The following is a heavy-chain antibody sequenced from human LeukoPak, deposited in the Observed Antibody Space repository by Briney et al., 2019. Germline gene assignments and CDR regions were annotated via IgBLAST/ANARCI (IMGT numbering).Heavy chain of an antibody. CDR3: ARDSVRPYYDYVWGSYRYGMDV. D-gene: IGHD3-16*02. CDR2: ISSSGSTI. V-gene: IGHV3-11*01. J-gene: IGHJ6*02. CDR1: GLTFSDYY. Sequence: GGSLRLSCAASGLTFSDYYMSWIRQAPGKGLEWVSYISSSGSTIYYADSVKGRFTISRDNAKNSLYLQMNSLRAEDTAVYYCARDSVRPYYDYVWGSYRYGMDVWGQGTTVTVSS.